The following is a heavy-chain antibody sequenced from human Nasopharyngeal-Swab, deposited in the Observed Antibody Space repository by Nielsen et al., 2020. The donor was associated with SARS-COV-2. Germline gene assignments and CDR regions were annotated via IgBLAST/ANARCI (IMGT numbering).Heavy chain of an antibody. CDR1: GDSIRRNRYN. CDR2: VFYTDNA. CDR3: VRDADFSGFDY. V-gene: IGHV4-39*07. D-gene: IGHD3/OR15-3a*01. Sequence: SETLSLTYTVSGDSIRRNRYNWGWVRQPPGKGLEWIGGVFYTDNAYYNPTFEHRVTISVDMSKKNFSLNLSSVTAADTAVYYCVRDADFSGFDYWGRGILVTVSS. J-gene: IGHJ4*02.